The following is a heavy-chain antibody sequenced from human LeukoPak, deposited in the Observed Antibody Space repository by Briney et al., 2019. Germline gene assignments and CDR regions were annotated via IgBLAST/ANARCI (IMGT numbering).Heavy chain of an antibody. D-gene: IGHD2-2*01. CDR2: IIPIFGTA. CDR3: ARDQYCSSTSCPNYYYYYMDV. V-gene: IGHV1-69*06. Sequence: SVTVSCKASGGTFSSYAISWVRQAPGQGLEWMGRIIPIFGTANYAQKFQGRVTITADKSTSTAYMELSSLRSEDTAVYYCARDQYCSSTSCPNYYYYYMDVWGKGTTVTVSS. CDR1: GGTFSSYA. J-gene: IGHJ6*03.